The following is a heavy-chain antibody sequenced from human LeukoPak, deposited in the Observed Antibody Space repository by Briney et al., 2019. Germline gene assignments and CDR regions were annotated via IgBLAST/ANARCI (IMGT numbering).Heavy chain of an antibody. Sequence: GGSLRLSCAASGFTFSSYGMHWVRQAPGKGLEWVAFIRYDGSNKYYADSVKGRFTISRDSSKNTLYLQMNSLRAEDTAVYYCAKDLYSSSWGFDYWGQGTLVTVSS. CDR3: AKDLYSSSWGFDY. D-gene: IGHD6-13*01. J-gene: IGHJ4*02. CDR1: GFTFSSYG. CDR2: IRYDGSNK. V-gene: IGHV3-30*02.